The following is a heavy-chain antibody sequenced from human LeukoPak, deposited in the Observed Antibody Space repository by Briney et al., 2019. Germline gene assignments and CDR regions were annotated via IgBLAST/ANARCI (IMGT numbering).Heavy chain of an antibody. V-gene: IGHV1-18*01. Sequence: GASVTVSCRASGYTFTSYGITWVRQAPGQGLEWIGWISTYSGNRNFAQKFQGRVTMTTDTSTNTAYMELGSLRSDDAAVYYCASSKKGYDVFDIWGQGTLVTVSS. CDR2: ISTYSGNR. CDR3: ASSKKGYDVFDI. J-gene: IGHJ3*02. CDR1: GYTFTSYG. D-gene: IGHD2-2*01.